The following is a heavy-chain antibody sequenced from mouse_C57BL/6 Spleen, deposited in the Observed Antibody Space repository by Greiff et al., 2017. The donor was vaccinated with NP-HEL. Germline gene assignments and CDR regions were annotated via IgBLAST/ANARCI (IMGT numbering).Heavy chain of an antibody. Sequence: EVKLVESGGGLVQPGESLKLSCESNEYEFPSHDMSWVRKTPEKRLELVAAINSDGGSTYYPDTMERRFIISRDNTKKTLYLQMSSLRSEDTALYYCARHDYGSRGSYWYFDVWGTGTTVTVSS. CDR3: ARHDYGSRGSYWYFDV. V-gene: IGHV5-2*01. CDR1: EYEFPSHD. CDR2: INSDGGST. D-gene: IGHD1-1*01. J-gene: IGHJ1*03.